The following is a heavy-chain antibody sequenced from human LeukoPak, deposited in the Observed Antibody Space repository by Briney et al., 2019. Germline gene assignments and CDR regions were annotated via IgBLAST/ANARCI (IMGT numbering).Heavy chain of an antibody. CDR1: VGSISNYY. CDR2: IYSSGGT. CDR3: ARQYSDILTGYHRGELYWYFDL. D-gene: IGHD3-9*01. Sequence: SETLSLTCTVSVGSISNYYGSSMRQPAGKGLEWIWRIYSSGGTNYNPSLKSRVTMSVATSKNHFSLKLSSVTAADTAVYYCARQYSDILTGYHRGELYWYFDLWGRGTLVTVSS. J-gene: IGHJ2*01. V-gene: IGHV4-4*07.